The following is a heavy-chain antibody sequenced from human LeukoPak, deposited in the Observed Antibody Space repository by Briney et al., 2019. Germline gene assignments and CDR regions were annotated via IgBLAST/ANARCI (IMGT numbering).Heavy chain of an antibody. D-gene: IGHD2-15*01. CDR1: GGTFSSCA. V-gene: IGHV1-69*04. CDR2: IILSLDVA. J-gene: IGHJ5*02. Sequence: GSSVKLSCKASGGTFSSCAISWVRQAPGQGLGWMGRIILSLDVANYAQKFQGRVTITAYKSTSTVYMELSSLKSEDTAVYYCVYCSGGSCFASNWFDPWGQGTLVTVSS. CDR3: VYCSGGSCFASNWFDP.